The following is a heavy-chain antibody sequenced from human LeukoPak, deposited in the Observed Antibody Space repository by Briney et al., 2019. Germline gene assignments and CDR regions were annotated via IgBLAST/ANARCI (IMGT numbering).Heavy chain of an antibody. CDR1: GFTFSSYS. CDR2: ISSSSSTI. V-gene: IGHV3-48*01. CDR3: ARGGGDTVTVFDY. Sequence: PGGSLRLSCAASGFTFSSYSMNWVRQAPGKGLEWVSYISSSSSTIYYADSVKGRFTISRDNSKNTLYLQMNSLRAEDTAVYYCARGGGDTVTVFDYWGQGTLVTVSS. J-gene: IGHJ4*02. D-gene: IGHD4-11*01.